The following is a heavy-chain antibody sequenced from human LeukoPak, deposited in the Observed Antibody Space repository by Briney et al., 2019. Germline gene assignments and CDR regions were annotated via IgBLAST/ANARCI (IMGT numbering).Heavy chain of an antibody. J-gene: IGHJ3*02. CDR2: ITSSGSTI. D-gene: IGHD6-13*01. V-gene: IGHV3-48*03. CDR3: ARPGYSRSWSAFDI. CDR1: GFTFSAYD. Sequence: PGGSLRLSCAASGFTFSAYDMNWVRQAPGKGLEWVSHITSSGSTIYYADSVKGRFTISRDNAKNSLYLQMNSLRAEDTAVYYCARPGYSRSWSAFDIWGQGTMVTVSS.